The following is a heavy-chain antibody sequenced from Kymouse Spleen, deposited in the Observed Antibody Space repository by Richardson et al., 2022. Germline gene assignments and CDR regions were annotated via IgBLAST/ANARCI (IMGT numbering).Heavy chain of an antibody. J-gene: IGHJ6*02. Sequence: QVQLQESGPGLVKPSETLSLTCTVSGGSVSSGSYYWSWIRQPPGKGLEWIGYIYYSGSTNYNPSLKSRVTISVDTSKNQFSLKLSSVTAADTAVYYCARDPNYYGSGSYYDYYYGMDVWGQGTTVTVSS. D-gene: IGHD3-10*01. V-gene: IGHV4-61*01. CDR3: ARDPNYYGSGSYYDYYYGMDV. CDR1: GGSVSSGSYY. CDR2: IYYSGST.